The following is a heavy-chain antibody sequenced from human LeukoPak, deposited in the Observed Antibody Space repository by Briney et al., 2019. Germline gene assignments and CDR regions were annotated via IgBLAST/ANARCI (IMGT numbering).Heavy chain of an antibody. Sequence: GGSLRLSCAASGFTFSSYGMHWVRQAPGKGLEWVAFIRYDGSNKYYADSVKGRFTISRDNSKNTLYLQMNSLRAEDTAVYYCAKAGNVLRYFDWLLNAEYFQHWGQGTLVTVSS. CDR2: IRYDGSNK. D-gene: IGHD3-9*01. V-gene: IGHV3-30*02. J-gene: IGHJ1*01. CDR1: GFTFSSYG. CDR3: AKAGNVLRYFDWLLNAEYFQH.